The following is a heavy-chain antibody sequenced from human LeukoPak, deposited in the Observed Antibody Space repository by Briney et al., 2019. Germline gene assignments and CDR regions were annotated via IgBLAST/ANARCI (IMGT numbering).Heavy chain of an antibody. D-gene: IGHD3-10*01. J-gene: IGHJ4*02. CDR2: IIPIFGTA. CDR1: GGTFSSYA. Sequence: WASVKVSCMASGGTFSSYAISWVRQAPGQGLEWMGGIIPIFGTANYAQKFQGRVTITADESTSTAYMELSSLRSEDTAVYYCAREATMVRGVIISRNFDYWGQGTLVTVSS. CDR3: AREATMVRGVIISRNFDY. V-gene: IGHV1-69*01.